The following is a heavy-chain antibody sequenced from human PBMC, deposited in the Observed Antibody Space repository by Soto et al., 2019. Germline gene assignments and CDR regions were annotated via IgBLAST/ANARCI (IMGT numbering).Heavy chain of an antibody. V-gene: IGHV3-30*18. CDR1: GFTFSSYG. CDR2: ISYDGSNK. CDR3: AKDLLPTMIVAPHFQN. Sequence: GGSLRLSCAASGFTFSSYGMHWVRQAPGKGLEWVAVISYDGSNKYYADSVKGRFTISRDNSKNTLYLQMNSLRAEDTAVYYCAKDLLPTMIVAPHFQNWGQGTLVTVSS. D-gene: IGHD3-22*01. J-gene: IGHJ1*01.